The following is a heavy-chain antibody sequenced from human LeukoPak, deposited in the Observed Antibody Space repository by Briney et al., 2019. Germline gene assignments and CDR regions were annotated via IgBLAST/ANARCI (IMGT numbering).Heavy chain of an antibody. D-gene: IGHD3-9*01. CDR3: ARLRIRYFDWSNAFDI. Sequence: KPSETLSLTCAVYGGSFSGYYWSWIRQPPGKGLEWIGEINHSGSTNYNPSLKSRVTISVDTSKNQFSLKLSSVTAADTAVYYCARLRIRYFDWSNAFDIWGQGTMVTVSS. CDR1: GGSFSGYY. V-gene: IGHV4-34*01. CDR2: INHSGST. J-gene: IGHJ3*02.